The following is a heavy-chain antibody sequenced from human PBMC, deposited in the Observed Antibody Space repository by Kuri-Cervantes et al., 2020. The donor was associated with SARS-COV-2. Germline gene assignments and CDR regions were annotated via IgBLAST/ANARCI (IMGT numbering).Heavy chain of an antibody. CDR1: GFSLSTSGVG. CDR2: IYWNDDK. V-gene: IGHV2-5*01. Sequence: SGPTLVKPTQTLTLTCTFSGFSLSTSGVGVGWIRQPPGKALEWLALIYWNDDKRYSPSLKSRLTITKGTSKNQVVLTMTNMDPVDTATYYCAHTPIRFLEWDNWFDPWGQGTLVTVSS. D-gene: IGHD3-3*01. J-gene: IGHJ5*02. CDR3: AHTPIRFLEWDNWFDP.